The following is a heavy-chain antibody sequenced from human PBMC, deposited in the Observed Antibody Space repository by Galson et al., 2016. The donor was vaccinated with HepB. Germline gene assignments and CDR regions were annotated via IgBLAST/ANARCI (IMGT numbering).Heavy chain of an antibody. CDR2: IIPIFTAP. V-gene: IGHV1-69*13. Sequence: SVKVSCRASGGSFSSFAISWVRQAPGQGLEWMGGIIPIFTAPSYAQKFQGRVTITADESTSSGYMELSSLTSEDTAVDYCAKSGYCYGSWFDPWGQGTLVLVSS. D-gene: IGHD5-18*01. J-gene: IGHJ5*02. CDR3: AKSGYCYGSWFDP. CDR1: GGSFSSFA.